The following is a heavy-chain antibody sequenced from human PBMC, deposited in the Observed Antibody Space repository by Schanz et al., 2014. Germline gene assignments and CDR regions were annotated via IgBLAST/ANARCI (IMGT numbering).Heavy chain of an antibody. CDR3: AKDSTHIDIVLVPTAIEY. D-gene: IGHD2-2*01. CDR1: GFTFSSYA. Sequence: EGQLLESGGGLIQPGGSLRLSCAASGFTFSSYAMSWVRQAPGKGLEWVSTISASGGSTYYADSVKGRFTISRDNSKNILYLQMNSLRAEDTAVYYCAKDSTHIDIVLVPTAIEYWGQGTLVTVSS. V-gene: IGHV3-23*01. CDR2: ISASGGST. J-gene: IGHJ4*02.